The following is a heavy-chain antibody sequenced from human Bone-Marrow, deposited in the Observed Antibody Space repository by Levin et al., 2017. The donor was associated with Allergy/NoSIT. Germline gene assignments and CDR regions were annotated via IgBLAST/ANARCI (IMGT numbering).Heavy chain of an antibody. V-gene: IGHV3-15*01. CDR2: IKGKTDGGTT. CDR1: GFPFGNAW. Sequence: GSLRLSCVASGFPFGNAWMNWVRQAPGKGLQWVGRIKGKTDGGTTDYAAPVKGRFTISRDDSKKTLYLQMNSLKTEDTAIYYCTTRSHWGQGTLVTVFS. J-gene: IGHJ4*02. CDR3: TTRSH.